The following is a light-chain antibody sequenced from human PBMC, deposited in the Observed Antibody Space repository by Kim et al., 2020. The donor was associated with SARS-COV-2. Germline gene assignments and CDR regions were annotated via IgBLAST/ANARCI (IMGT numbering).Light chain of an antibody. CDR2: DVS. Sequence: GQSITISGTGTSSDVGGYNYVSWYQQHPGQAPKIMIYDVSKRPAGVSNRFSGSKSGNTASLTISGLQAEDEADYYCSSYTSSSTWVFGGGTKLTVL. J-gene: IGLJ3*02. V-gene: IGLV2-14*04. CDR3: SSYTSSSTWV. CDR1: SSDVGGYNY.